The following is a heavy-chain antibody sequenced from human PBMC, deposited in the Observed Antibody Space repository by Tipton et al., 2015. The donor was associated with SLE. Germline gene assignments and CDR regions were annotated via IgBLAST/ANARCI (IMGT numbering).Heavy chain of an antibody. CDR3: AIAPYFDY. V-gene: IGHV3-13*05. CDR2: IGTAGDP. Sequence: GSLRLSCAASGFTFSSYAMHWVRQATGKGLEWVSAIGTAGDPYYADSVKGRFTISRDNSKNTLYLQMNSLRAEDTAVYYCAIAPYFDYWGQGTLVTVSS. CDR1: GFTFSSYA. J-gene: IGHJ4*02.